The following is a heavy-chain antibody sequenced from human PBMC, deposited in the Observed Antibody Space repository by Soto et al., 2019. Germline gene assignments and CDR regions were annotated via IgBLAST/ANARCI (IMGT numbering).Heavy chain of an antibody. CDR3: ARGRFYMRTYSSGWYRDAEYFQH. D-gene: IGHD6-19*01. V-gene: IGHV4-59*12. CDR1: GGSISSYY. Sequence: SETLSLTCTVSGGSISSYYWSWIRQPPGKGLEWIGYIYYSGSTNYNPSLKSRVTISVDTSKNQFSLKLSSVTAADTAVYYCARGRFYMRTYSSGWYRDAEYFQHWGQGTLVTVSS. J-gene: IGHJ1*01. CDR2: IYYSGST.